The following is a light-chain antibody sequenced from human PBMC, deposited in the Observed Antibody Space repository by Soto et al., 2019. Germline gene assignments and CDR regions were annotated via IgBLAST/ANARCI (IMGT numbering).Light chain of an antibody. V-gene: IGLV1-51*01. Sequence: QSVLTQPPSVSAAPGQKVTISCSGSSSNIGNNYVSWYQQLPGTAPKLLIYDNNKRPSVIPDRFSASKSGTSATLGITGLQTGDEADYYCGTWDSSLSVGVFGGGTKVTVL. CDR3: GTWDSSLSVGV. J-gene: IGLJ2*01. CDR1: SSNIGNNY. CDR2: DNN.